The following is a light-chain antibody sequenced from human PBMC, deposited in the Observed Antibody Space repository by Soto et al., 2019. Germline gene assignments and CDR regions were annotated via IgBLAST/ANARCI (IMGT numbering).Light chain of an antibody. V-gene: IGKV3-20*01. CDR3: QQHGGSPPYT. CDR2: AVS. J-gene: IGKJ2*01. CDR1: QSVSSSY. Sequence: EIVLTQSPGTLSLSPGERATLSCRASQSVSSSYLAWYQQKPGQAPRLLIYAVSSRATGIPDRFSGSGSGTDLTLTITRLEPEDFAVYYCQQHGGSPPYTFGQGTKLEIK.